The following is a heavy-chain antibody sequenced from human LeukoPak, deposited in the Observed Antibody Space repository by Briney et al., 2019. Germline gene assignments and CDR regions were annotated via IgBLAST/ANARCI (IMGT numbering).Heavy chain of an antibody. CDR3: ARGRVSGSGSYLY. CDR2: INHSGST. Sequence: SETLSLTCAVYGGSFSGYYWSWIRQPPGKGLEWIGEINHSGSTNYNPSLKSRVTISVDTSKNQFSLKLSSVTAADTAVYYCARGRVSGSGSYLYWGQGILVTVSS. CDR1: GGSFSGYY. V-gene: IGHV4-34*01. J-gene: IGHJ4*02. D-gene: IGHD3-10*01.